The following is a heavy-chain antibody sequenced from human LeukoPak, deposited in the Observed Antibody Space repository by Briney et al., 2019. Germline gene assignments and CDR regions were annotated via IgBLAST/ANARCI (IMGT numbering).Heavy chain of an antibody. V-gene: IGHV1-2*02. CDR3: AKSGSSSFYGLDV. J-gene: IGHJ6*02. Sequence: ASVKVSCKASGYTFTGYYLHWVRQAPGQGLEWXGWINPNSGGTNYAQKFQGRVTMTRDTSISTAYMDLSRLRSDDTAVYYCAKSGSSSFYGLDVWGQGTTVTVSS. CDR1: GYTFTGYY. D-gene: IGHD6-6*01. CDR2: INPNSGGT.